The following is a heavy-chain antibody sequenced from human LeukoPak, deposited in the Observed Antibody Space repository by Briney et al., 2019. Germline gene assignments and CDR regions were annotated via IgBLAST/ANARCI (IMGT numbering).Heavy chain of an antibody. CDR1: GGSISSSSYY. D-gene: IGHD2-8*01. CDR2: IYYSGST. V-gene: IGHV4-39*07. Sequence: PSETLSLTCTVSGGSISSSSYYWGWIRQPPGKGLEWIGSIYYSGSTYYNPSLKSRVTISVDTYKNQFSLKLSSVTAADTAVYYCARDRYCTNCVCYTGHPFDYWGQGTLVTVSS. CDR3: ARDRYCTNCVCYTGHPFDY. J-gene: IGHJ4*02.